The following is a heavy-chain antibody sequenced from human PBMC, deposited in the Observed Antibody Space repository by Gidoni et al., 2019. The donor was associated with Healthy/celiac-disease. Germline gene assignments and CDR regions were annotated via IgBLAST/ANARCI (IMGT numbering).Heavy chain of an antibody. V-gene: IGHV4-59*01. J-gene: IGHJ2*01. CDR3: ARDRSWGPYWYFDL. CDR2: IYYSGST. CDR1: GGSLSSYY. Sequence: QVQLQESGPGLVKPSETLSLTCTGSGGSLSSYYWSWIRQPPGKGLEWIGYIYYSGSTNYNPSLKSRVTISVDTSKNQFSLKLSSVTAADTAVYYCARDRSWGPYWYFDLWGRGTLVTVSS. D-gene: IGHD7-27*01.